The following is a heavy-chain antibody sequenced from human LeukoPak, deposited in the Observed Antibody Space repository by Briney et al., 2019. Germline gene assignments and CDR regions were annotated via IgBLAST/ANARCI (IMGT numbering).Heavy chain of an antibody. D-gene: IGHD3-3*01. CDR2: IYTSGST. Sequence: SQTLSLTCSVSGGSISSGSYYWSWIRQPAGKGLEWIGRIYTSGSTNYNPSLKSRVTISVDTSKNQFSLKLSSVTAADTAVYYCARGLMEYYDFWSGSSFDYWGQGTLVTVSS. CDR1: GGSISSGSYY. V-gene: IGHV4-61*02. J-gene: IGHJ4*02. CDR3: ARGLMEYYDFWSGSSFDY.